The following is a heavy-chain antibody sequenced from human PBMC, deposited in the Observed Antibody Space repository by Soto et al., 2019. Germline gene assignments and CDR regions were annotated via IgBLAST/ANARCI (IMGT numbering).Heavy chain of an antibody. D-gene: IGHD6-19*01. Sequence: QITLKESGPTLVKPTQTLALTRTFSGFSLSTTGVGVGWIRQPPGKALEWLAVIYWDDDNYYSPSLRSRLTISTDTSKNQVVLTMTNMDPVDTATYYCAHRLEGYVSGWSQVCFDSWGQGALVTVSS. CDR3: AHRLEGYVSGWSQVCFDS. J-gene: IGHJ4*02. CDR2: IYWDDDN. V-gene: IGHV2-5*02. CDR1: GFSLSTTGVG.